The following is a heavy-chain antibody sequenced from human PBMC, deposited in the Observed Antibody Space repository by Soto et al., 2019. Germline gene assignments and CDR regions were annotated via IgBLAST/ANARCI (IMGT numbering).Heavy chain of an antibody. J-gene: IGHJ4*02. CDR2: IYYSGST. Sequence: SETLSLTCTFSGGSVISGSYYWSWIRQPPGKGLEWIGYIYYSGSTNYNPSLKSRVTISVDTSKNQFSLKLSSVTAADTAVYYCASGRGYYYDSGYFGYWGQGTLVTVSS. D-gene: IGHD3-22*01. V-gene: IGHV4-61*01. CDR3: ASGRGYYYDSGYFGY. CDR1: GGSVISGSYY.